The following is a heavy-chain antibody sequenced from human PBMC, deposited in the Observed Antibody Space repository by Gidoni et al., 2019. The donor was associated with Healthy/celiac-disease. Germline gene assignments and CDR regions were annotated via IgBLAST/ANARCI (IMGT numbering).Heavy chain of an antibody. J-gene: IGHJ3*02. CDR3: AKGVSSSTGNAFDI. CDR1: GFTFADYA. Sequence: EVQLVESGGGLVQPGRSLRLSCAASGFTFADYAMHWVRQAPGKGLGWVSGISWNSGSIGYADSVKGRFTISRDNAKNSLYLQMNSLRAEDTALYYCAKGVSSSTGNAFDIWGQGTMVTVSS. D-gene: IGHD6-6*01. CDR2: ISWNSGSI. V-gene: IGHV3-9*01.